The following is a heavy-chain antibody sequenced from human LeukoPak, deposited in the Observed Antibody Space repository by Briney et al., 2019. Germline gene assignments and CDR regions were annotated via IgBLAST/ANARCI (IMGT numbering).Heavy chain of an antibody. CDR2: INSDGSST. Sequence: PGGSLRLSCAAPGFTFSSYWMHWVRQVPGKGLMWVSHINSDGSSTTYADSVKGRFTISRDNARNTLYLQMNSLRAEDTAVYYCARDDVVSGAGLGDYWGQGTLVTVSS. CDR3: ARDDVVSGAGLGDY. V-gene: IGHV3-74*01. D-gene: IGHD5/OR15-5a*01. J-gene: IGHJ4*02. CDR1: GFTFSSYW.